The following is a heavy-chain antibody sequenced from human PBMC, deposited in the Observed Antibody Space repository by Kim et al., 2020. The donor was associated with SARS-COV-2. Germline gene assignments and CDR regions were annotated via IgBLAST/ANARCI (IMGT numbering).Heavy chain of an antibody. D-gene: IGHD6-13*01. CDR1: GASISTYY. V-gene: IGHV4-4*07. CDR2: IYTSGST. CDR3: AREWGAAAGTDAFDI. J-gene: IGHJ3*02. Sequence: SETLSLTCTVSGASISTYYWIWIRQPAGKGLEWIGRIYTSGSTNYNPSLKSRVTMSVDTSKNQFSLKLSSVTAADTAVYYCAREWGAAAGTDAFDIWGQGTMVTVSS.